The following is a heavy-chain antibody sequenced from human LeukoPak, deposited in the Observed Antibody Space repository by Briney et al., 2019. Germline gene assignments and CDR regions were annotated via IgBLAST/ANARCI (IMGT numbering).Heavy chain of an antibody. CDR2: IYYSGST. V-gene: IGHV4-59*08. J-gene: IGHJ4*02. Sequence: PSETLSLTCTVSGGSISSYYWSWIRQPAGKGLEWIGYIYYSGSTNYNPSLKSRVTISVDTSKNQFSLKLSSVTAADTAVYYCATISASSGHTFGYWGQGTLVTVSS. D-gene: IGHD5-12*01. CDR3: ATISASSGHTFGY. CDR1: GGSISSYY.